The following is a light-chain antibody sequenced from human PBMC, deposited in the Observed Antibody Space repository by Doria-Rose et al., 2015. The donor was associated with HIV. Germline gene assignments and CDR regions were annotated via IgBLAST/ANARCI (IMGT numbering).Light chain of an antibody. CDR1: QTVSHY. CDR2: AAS. V-gene: IGKV1-39*01. CDR3: QQTYSSPPWT. J-gene: IGKJ1*01. Sequence: DIRQTQSPSSLSASMGDRVTITCPASQTVSHYLHWFQQEPGKAPKLLIYAASRLQSGVPSRFSGSGSGTDFTLTISGLQPGDFATYYCQQTYSSPPWTFGQGTKVEMK.